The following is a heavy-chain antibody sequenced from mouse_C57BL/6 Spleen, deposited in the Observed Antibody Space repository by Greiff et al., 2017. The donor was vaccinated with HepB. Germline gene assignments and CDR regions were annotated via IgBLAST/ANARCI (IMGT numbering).Heavy chain of an antibody. Sequence: EVQLQHSGPELVKPGASVKIPCKASGYTFTDYNMDWVKQSHGKSLEWIGDINPNNGGTIYNQKFKGKATLTVDKSSSTAYMELRSLTSEDTAVYYCARYYGSSYPYYYAMDYWGQGTSVTVSS. D-gene: IGHD1-1*01. CDR3: ARYYGSSYPYYYAMDY. J-gene: IGHJ4*01. CDR2: INPNNGGT. CDR1: GYTFTDYN. V-gene: IGHV1-18*01.